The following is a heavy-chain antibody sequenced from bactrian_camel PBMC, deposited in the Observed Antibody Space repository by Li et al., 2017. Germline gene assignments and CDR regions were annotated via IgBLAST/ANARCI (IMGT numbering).Heavy chain of an antibody. CDR2: IWTRGGRT. CDR1: GYTGSPNC. Sequence: HVQLVESGGGSVQAGGSLRLSCALSGYTGSPNCMGWFRQAPGLEREGVVRIWTRGGRTYYADSVKGRFTISQDNAKDTLYLEMNSLKPEDTAMYYCAASTRTWCGLGTLARDDYIYWGQGTQVTVS. J-gene: IGHJ4*01. D-gene: IGHD5*01. CDR3: AASTRTWCGLGTLARDDYIY. V-gene: IGHV3S1*01.